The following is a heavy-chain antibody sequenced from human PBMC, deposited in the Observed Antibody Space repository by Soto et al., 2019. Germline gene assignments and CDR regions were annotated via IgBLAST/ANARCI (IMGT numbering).Heavy chain of an antibody. CDR3: ARGRDRYNPTAFEI. J-gene: IGHJ3*02. CDR1: GGYIISYY. D-gene: IGHD1-1*01. Sequence: SVTLCLTWSVSGGYIISYYWRWIRQPPGKGLEWIGYIYYSGSTNYNPSLKSRVTISVDTSKNQFSLKLSSVTAADTAVYYCARGRDRYNPTAFEIWGKGTMVT. CDR2: IYYSGST. V-gene: IGHV4-59*01.